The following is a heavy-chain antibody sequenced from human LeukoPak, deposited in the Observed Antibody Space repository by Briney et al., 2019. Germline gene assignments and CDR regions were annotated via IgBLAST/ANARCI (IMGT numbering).Heavy chain of an antibody. CDR2: IYSGGST. D-gene: IGHD6-6*01. Sequence: PGGSLRLSCAASGFTVISNYMSWVRQAPGKGLEWVSVIYSGGSTYYADSVKGRFTISRDNSKNTLYLQMNSLRAADTAVYYCARDKGTSYLSSFDYWGQGTLVTVSS. V-gene: IGHV3-66*02. CDR1: GFTVISNY. J-gene: IGHJ4*02. CDR3: ARDKGTSYLSSFDY.